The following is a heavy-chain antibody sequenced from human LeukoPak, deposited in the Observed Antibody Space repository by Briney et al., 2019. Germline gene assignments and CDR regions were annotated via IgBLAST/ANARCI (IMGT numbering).Heavy chain of an antibody. CDR3: AKGPYYYDSSGYSRRWFDP. D-gene: IGHD3-22*01. CDR2: ISGSGGRT. V-gene: IGHV3-23*01. J-gene: IGHJ5*02. Sequence: GGSLRLSCAASGFTFSTYAMTWVRQAPGRGLEWVSAISGSGGRTYYADSVRGRFTISRDNSKNTLYLQMNSLRAEDTAVYYCAKGPYYYDSSGYSRRWFDPWGQGTLVTVSS. CDR1: GFTFSTYA.